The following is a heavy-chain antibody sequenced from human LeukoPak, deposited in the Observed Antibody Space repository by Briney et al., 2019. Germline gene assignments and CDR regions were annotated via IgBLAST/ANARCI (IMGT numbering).Heavy chain of an antibody. V-gene: IGHV3-53*01. Sequence: GGSLRLSCAASGFTVSSNHMSWVRQAPGKGLEWVSVIYSGGRTYYADSVKGRFTISRDNSKNTLYLQMNSLRVEDTAVYYCARSSFLLRFLEWFFDYWGQGTLVTVSS. CDR3: ARSSFLLRFLEWFFDY. CDR2: IYSGGRT. CDR1: GFTVSSNH. D-gene: IGHD3-3*01. J-gene: IGHJ4*02.